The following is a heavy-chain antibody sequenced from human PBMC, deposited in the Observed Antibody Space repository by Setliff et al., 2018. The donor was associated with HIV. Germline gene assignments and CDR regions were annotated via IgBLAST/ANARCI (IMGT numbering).Heavy chain of an antibody. CDR2: ISPDIGDT. CDR1: GGTFSSNY. CDR3: AREDQTAGGFDP. Sequence: ASVKVSCKASGGTFSSNYIHWVRQAPGQGLEWMGRISPDIGDTNYAQMFHGRVTMTRDTSISTAYMELSRLRSDDTAVYYCAREDQTAGGFDPWGQGTLVTVSS. J-gene: IGHJ5*02. D-gene: IGHD6-25*01. V-gene: IGHV1-2*06.